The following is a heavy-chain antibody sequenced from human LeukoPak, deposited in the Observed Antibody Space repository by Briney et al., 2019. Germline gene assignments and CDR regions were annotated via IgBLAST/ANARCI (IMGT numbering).Heavy chain of an antibody. CDR2: INPSGGST. J-gene: IGHJ3*02. V-gene: IGHV1-46*01. Sequence: ASVKVSCKASRYTFTSYYMHWVRQAPGQGLEWMGIINPSGGSTNYAQKFQGRVTMTRDMSTSTVYMELSSLRSEDTAMYYCSGPTVTTTNDAFDIWGQGTMVTVSS. CDR3: SGPTVTTTNDAFDI. CDR1: RYTFTSYY. D-gene: IGHD4-17*01.